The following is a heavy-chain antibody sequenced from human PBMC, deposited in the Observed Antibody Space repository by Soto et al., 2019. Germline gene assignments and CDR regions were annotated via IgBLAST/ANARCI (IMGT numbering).Heavy chain of an antibody. V-gene: IGHV2-5*01. D-gene: IGHD2-8*01. J-gene: IGHJ4*02. CDR2: IYWNDDK. CDR3: AQTDTPYAPFDY. Sequence: SGPTLVNPTRTLTLTCTFSGFSLSTSGVGVGWIRQPPGKALEWLALIYWNDDKRYSPSLKSRLTITKDTSKNQVVLTMTNMDPVDTATYYCAQTDTPYAPFDYWGQGTLVTVSS. CDR1: GFSLSTSGVG.